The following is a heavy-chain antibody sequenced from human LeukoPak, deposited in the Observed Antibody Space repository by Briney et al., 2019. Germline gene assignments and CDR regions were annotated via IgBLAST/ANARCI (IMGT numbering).Heavy chain of an antibody. CDR1: EFTFSIYY. D-gene: IGHD7-27*01. J-gene: IGHJ4*02. V-gene: IGHV3-74*01. CDR3: VRGDWGSGY. CDR2: IKNDGSTT. Sequence: GGSLRLSCAASEFTFSIYYIHWVRQAPGKGLVWVSGIKNDGSTTRYADSVKGRFTISRDNAESTLYLQMNSLRAEDTAVYYCVRGDWGSGYWGQGTLVTVSS.